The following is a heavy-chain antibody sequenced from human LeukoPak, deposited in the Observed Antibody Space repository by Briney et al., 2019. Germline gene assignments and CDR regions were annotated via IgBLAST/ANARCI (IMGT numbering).Heavy chain of an antibody. D-gene: IGHD5-24*01. CDR2: IYYSGST. J-gene: IGHJ4*02. CDR3: ARGDRDGYNCLFDY. V-gene: IGHV4-30-4*01. CDR1: GGXISSGDYY. Sequence: SQTLSLTCTVSGGXISSGDYYWSWIRQPPGKGLEWIGYIYYSGSTYYNPSLKSRVTISVDTSKNQFSLKLSSVTAADTAVYYCARGDRDGYNCLFDYWGQGTLVTVSS.